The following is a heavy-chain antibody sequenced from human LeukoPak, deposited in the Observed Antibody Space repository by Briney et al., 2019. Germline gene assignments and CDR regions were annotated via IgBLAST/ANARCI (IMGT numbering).Heavy chain of an antibody. J-gene: IGHJ4*02. V-gene: IGHV1-2*06. CDR3: ARGSTYYDFWSGYSDFDY. Sequence: ASVKVSCMASGYTFTGYYMHWVRQAPGQGLEWMGRINPNSGGTNYAQKFQGRVTMTRDTSISTAYMELSRLRSDDTAVYYCARGSTYYDFWSGYSDFDYWGQGTLVTVSS. CDR2: INPNSGGT. CDR1: GYTFTGYY. D-gene: IGHD3-3*01.